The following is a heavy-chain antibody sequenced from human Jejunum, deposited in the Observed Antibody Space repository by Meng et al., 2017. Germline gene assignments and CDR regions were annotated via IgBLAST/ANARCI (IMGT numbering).Heavy chain of an antibody. V-gene: IGHV3-74*01. CDR1: GFTFSDYW. J-gene: IGHJ4*02. CDR2: IKSDGST. D-gene: IGHD3-10*01. Sequence: GESLKISCAASGFTFSDYWMHWVRQAPGKGLVWVSCIKSDGSTSHADSAKARFTISRDNAKNTMYLQMSRMRDEDTAVYYYARDRQDYVSGTYVMDFWGQGNMVTVSS. CDR3: ARDRQDYVSGTYVMDF.